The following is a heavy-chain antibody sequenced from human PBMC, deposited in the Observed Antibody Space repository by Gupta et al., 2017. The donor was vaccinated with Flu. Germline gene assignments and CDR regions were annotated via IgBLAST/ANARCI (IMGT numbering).Heavy chain of an antibody. J-gene: IGHJ3*02. CDR3: ASPVVIRDAFDI. D-gene: IGHD3-16*02. Sequence: VRQASGQGLEWVGRLNPDSGQTIYAQQFQGRVTMTRDTSISTAYMELSGLTSDDTAVYYCASPVVIRDAFDIWGQGSKVTVSS. V-gene: IGHV1-2*06. CDR2: LNPDSGQT.